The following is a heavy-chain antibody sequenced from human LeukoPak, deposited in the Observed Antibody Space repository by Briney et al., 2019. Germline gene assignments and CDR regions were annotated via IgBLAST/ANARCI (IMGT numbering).Heavy chain of an antibody. J-gene: IGHJ4*02. CDR3: AREADTAMATFDY. V-gene: IGHV1-3*01. CDR1: GYTFTSYA. CDR2: INAGNGNT. D-gene: IGHD5-18*01. Sequence: EASVTVSFKASGYTFTSYAMHWVRQAPGQRLEWMGWINAGNGNTKYSQKFQGRVTITRDTSASTAYMELSSLRSEDTAVYYCAREADTAMATFDYWGQGTLVTVSS.